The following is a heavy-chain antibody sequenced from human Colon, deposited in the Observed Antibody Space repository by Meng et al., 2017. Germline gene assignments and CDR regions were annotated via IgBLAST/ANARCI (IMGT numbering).Heavy chain of an antibody. CDR2: INPNSGGT. CDR1: GYTFTNNG. V-gene: IGHV1-2*06. J-gene: IGHJ4*02. D-gene: IGHD2-2*01. Sequence: QVQMGQSGTEVKKPGASVKVSCKASGYTFTNNGISWVRQAPGQGLEWMGRINPNSGGTNYAQKFQGRVTMTRDTSISTAYMELSRLRSDDTAVYYCARGYLVVVPTAPNAGYWGQGTLVTVSS. CDR3: ARGYLVVVPTAPNAGY.